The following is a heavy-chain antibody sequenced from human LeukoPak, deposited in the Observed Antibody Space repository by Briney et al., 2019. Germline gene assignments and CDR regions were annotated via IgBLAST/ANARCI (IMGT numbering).Heavy chain of an antibody. D-gene: IGHD3-3*01. V-gene: IGHV2-5*01. CDR3: AHSLRFLEWIPDAFDI. CDR1: GFSLSTSGVG. Sequence: QSGPTLVKPTQTLTLTCTFSGFSLSTSGVGVGWIRQPPGKALEWLALIYWNDDKRYSPSLKSRLTIAKDTSKNQVVLTMTNMDPVDTATYYCAHSLRFLEWIPDAFDIWGQGTMVTVSS. J-gene: IGHJ3*02. CDR2: IYWNDDK.